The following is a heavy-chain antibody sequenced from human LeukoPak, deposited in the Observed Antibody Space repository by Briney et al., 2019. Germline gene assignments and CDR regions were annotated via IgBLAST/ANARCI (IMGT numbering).Heavy chain of an antibody. J-gene: IGHJ6*02. CDR3: ARGKGGYYYYYGMDV. CDR2: INHSGST. V-gene: IGHV4-34*01. CDR1: TGSFSGYY. Sequence: SETLSLTCAVYTGSFSGYYWSWLRQPPGKGLEWIGEINHSGSTNYNPSLKSRVTISVDTSKNQFSLKLSSVTAADTAVYYCARGKGGYYYYYGMDVWGQGTTVTVSS.